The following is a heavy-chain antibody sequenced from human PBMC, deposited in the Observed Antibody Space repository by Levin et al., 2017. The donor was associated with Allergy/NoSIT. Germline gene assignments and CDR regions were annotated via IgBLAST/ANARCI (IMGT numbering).Heavy chain of an antibody. CDR1: GFTLSSYA. CDR2: IDAGGGT. J-gene: IGHJ4*02. CDR3: AKEDFGCGGACFSLDY. D-gene: IGHD2-21*02. V-gene: IGHV3-23*01. Sequence: GGSLRLSCAASGFTLSSYAMSWVRQAPGKGLKWVSAIDAGGGTYYADSVKGRFTISRDNSKNTLYLQVSSLRAEDTALYYCAKEDFGCGGACFSLDYWGQGTLVTVSS.